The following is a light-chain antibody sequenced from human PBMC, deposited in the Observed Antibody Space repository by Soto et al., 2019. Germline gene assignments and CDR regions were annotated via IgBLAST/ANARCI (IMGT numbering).Light chain of an antibody. CDR1: QSISSGY. CDR2: GAS. J-gene: IGKJ1*01. Sequence: EVVLTQSPGTLSLSPGDRATLSCRATQSISSGYLAWYQQKPGQAPRPLIYGASTRATGIPDRFSGSGSAADFTLTITRLEPEDFAVYYCQHYGTSTRTFGQGTKVDIK. CDR3: QHYGTSTRT. V-gene: IGKV3-20*01.